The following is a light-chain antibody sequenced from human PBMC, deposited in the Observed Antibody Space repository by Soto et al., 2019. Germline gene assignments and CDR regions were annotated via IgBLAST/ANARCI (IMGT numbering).Light chain of an antibody. CDR1: QSISSW. CDR3: QQYDTYST. CDR2: DAS. J-gene: IGKJ3*01. Sequence: DIQMTQSPSTLSASVGDRVTITCRASQSISSWLAWYQQKAGKAPKLLIYDASSLESGVPSRFSGSGSGTEFTLTISSPQPDDFANYYCQQYDTYSTFGPGTKVDVK. V-gene: IGKV1-5*01.